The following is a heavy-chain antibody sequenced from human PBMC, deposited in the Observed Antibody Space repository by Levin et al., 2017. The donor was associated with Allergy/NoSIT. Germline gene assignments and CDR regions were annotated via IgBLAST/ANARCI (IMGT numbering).Heavy chain of an antibody. J-gene: IGHJ4*02. CDR3: ARRTTGTTGIDY. CDR2: IYYSGST. CDR1: GGSISSYY. V-gene: IGHV4-59*08. Sequence: SETLSLTCTVSGGSISSYYWSWIRQPPGKGLEWIGYIYYSGSTNYNPSLKSRVTISVDTSKNQFSLKLGSVTAADTAVYYCARRTTGTTGIDYWGQGTLVTVSS. D-gene: IGHD1-1*01.